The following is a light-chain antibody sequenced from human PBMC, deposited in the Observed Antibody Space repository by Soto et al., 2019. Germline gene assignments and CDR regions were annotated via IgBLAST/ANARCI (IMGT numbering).Light chain of an antibody. CDR2: AAS. CDR3: QQANSFPRT. V-gene: IGKV1-12*01. Sequence: DIQMTQSPSTLSASVGDRVTITCRASQTISSWLAWYQQKPGKAPKLLIYAASTLHVGVPSRFSGSGSGTDFTLTISSLQPEDFATYYCQQANSFPRTFGQGTKVDIK. CDR1: QTISSW. J-gene: IGKJ1*01.